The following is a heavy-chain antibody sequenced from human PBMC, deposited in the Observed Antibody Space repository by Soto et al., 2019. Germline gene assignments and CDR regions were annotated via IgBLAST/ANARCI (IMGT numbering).Heavy chain of an antibody. Sequence: EVQLLESGGGLVQPGGSLRLSCAASGFTFSSYAMSWVRQAPGKGLEWVSAISGSGGSTYYADSVKGRFTISRDNSKNTLYLQMTSLRAEDTAVYYCAKSRGQWLVSGWWGQGTLVTVSS. CDR1: GFTFSSYA. J-gene: IGHJ4*02. CDR2: ISGSGGST. D-gene: IGHD6-19*01. V-gene: IGHV3-23*01. CDR3: AKSRGQWLVSGW.